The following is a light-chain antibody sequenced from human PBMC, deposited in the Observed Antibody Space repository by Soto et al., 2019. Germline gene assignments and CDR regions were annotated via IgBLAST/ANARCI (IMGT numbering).Light chain of an antibody. CDR1: QSVSSN. CDR3: QHNGRS. J-gene: IGKJ5*01. Sequence: EIVMTQSPVTLSVSPWERVTLSCRASQSVSSNLAWYQQKPGQAPRLLIYGASTRATGISDRFSGSGSGPDITLVISRMDPDDFAVYYCQHNGRSFGQGTRLEIK. V-gene: IGKV3-20*01. CDR2: GAS.